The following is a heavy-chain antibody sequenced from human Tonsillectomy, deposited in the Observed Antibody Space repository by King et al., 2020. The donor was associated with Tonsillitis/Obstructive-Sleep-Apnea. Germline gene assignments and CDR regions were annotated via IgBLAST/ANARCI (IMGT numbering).Heavy chain of an antibody. CDR2: CKSKRDGGTT. J-gene: IGHJ4*02. D-gene: IGHD2-2*01. CDR1: GFSVTNAW. CDR3: STDGVIIPAVPGDY. V-gene: IGHV3-15*01. Sequence: VQLVESGGGLVKPGWSLRLSFAASGFSVTNAWMSWGRQAPGEGLAWVGRCKSKRDGGTTEYAGPVKGRFTISRDDSKKTLYLQMNSLKSEDTAVYYCSTDGVIIPAVPGDYWGQGTLVTVSS.